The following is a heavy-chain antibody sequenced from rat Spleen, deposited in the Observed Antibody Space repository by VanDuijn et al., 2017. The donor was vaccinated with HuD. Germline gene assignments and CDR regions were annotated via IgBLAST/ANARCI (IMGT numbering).Heavy chain of an antibody. J-gene: IGHJ2*01. D-gene: IGHD1-11*01. CDR1: GFTFSGYW. CDR3: ARNYGGYSVAFDY. V-gene: IGHV5-31*01. CDR2: ITSSGGTP. Sequence: EVQLVESGGGLVQPGRSLQLSCVASGFTFSGYWMSWIRQAPGKGLAWVASITSSGGTPYYSDSVRGRFTISRDNVKSILYLQMNSLRSEDTATYYCARNYGGYSVAFDYWGQGVMVTVSS.